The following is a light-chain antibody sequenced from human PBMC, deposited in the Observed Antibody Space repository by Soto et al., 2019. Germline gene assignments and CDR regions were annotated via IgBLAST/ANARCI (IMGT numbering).Light chain of an antibody. V-gene: IGKV3-20*01. CDR2: GAS. CDR1: QSVSNNY. Sequence: IVMTASEGTLSLSPRRVATLSCRASQSVSNNYLAWYQQKPGQAPRLLIYGASNRATGIPDRFSGSGSGTDFTLTISRLEPEDVAVYYCQQYGSSGTFGQGTKVDIK. CDR3: QQYGSSGT. J-gene: IGKJ1*01.